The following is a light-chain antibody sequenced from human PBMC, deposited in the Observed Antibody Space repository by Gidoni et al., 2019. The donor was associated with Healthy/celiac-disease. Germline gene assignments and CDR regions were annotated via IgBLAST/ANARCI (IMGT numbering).Light chain of an antibody. CDR3: QQRSNWPPGYT. J-gene: IGKJ2*01. CDR1: QSVSSY. Sequence: DIVFTQSPATLSLSPGERATLSCRASQSVSSYLAWYQQKPGQAPRLLIYDASNRATGIPARFSGSGSGTDFTLTISSLEPEDFAVYYCQQRSNWPPGYTFGQXTKLEIK. CDR2: DAS. V-gene: IGKV3-11*01.